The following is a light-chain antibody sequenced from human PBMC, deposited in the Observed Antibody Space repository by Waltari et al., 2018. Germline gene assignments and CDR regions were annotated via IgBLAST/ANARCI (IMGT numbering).Light chain of an antibody. Sequence: SYELTQPPSVSVSPGQTASIPCSGDKLGDKSACWYEQKPGQAPVLVLYTDSKRPSGIPVLFSGSNSGNKATLTISGTQAMDEADYYCQAWDSSTAGVFGGGTKLTVL. V-gene: IGLV3-1*01. J-gene: IGLJ2*01. CDR2: TDS. CDR1: KLGDKS. CDR3: QAWDSSTAGV.